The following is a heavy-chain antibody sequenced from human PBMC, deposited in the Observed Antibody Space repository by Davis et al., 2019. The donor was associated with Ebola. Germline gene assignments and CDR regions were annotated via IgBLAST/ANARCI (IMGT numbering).Heavy chain of an antibody. D-gene: IGHD2-2*02. CDR3: ARCSPEIAAIPSAPLDQ. CDR1: GDSITSRSYW. CDR2: IYYSGGT. J-gene: IGHJ4*02. Sequence: PGGSLRLSCSVSGDSITSRSYWWAWIRQPPGKGLEWIGSIYYSGGTFKNPSLMSRLTMSIDTSKNQFSLQINSVTAADTAVYYCARCSPEIAAIPSAPLDQWGQGILVTVSS. V-gene: IGHV4-39*01.